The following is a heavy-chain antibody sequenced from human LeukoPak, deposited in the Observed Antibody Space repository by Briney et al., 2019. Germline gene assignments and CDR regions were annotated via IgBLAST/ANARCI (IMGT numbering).Heavy chain of an antibody. D-gene: IGHD2-15*01. J-gene: IGHJ4*02. CDR1: GIEFTTID. CDR3: ASVVGGY. Sequence: GGSLRLSCAVSGIEFTTIDVSWVRLAPGKGLEWVSTITKSGGSTYYADSVTGRFTISRDNSKDTLYLRMNSLRAEDTAVYYCASVVGGYWGQRTLVAVSS. CDR2: ITKSGGST. V-gene: IGHV3-23*01.